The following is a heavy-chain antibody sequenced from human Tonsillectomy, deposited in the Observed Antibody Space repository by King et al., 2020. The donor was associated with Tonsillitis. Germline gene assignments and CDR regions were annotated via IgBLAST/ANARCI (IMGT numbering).Heavy chain of an antibody. J-gene: IGHJ6*03. Sequence: VQLVESGGGLVKPGGSLRLSCAASGFTFSDYYMNWVRQAPGKGLEWVSYISSSSSYTDYADSVKGRFTISRDNAKNSLYLQMNSLRAEDTAVYYCARGITVYFYYMDVWVKGTTVTVSS. D-gene: IGHD3-3*01. CDR1: GFTFSDYY. CDR2: ISSSSSYT. CDR3: ARGITVYFYYMDV. V-gene: IGHV3-11*05.